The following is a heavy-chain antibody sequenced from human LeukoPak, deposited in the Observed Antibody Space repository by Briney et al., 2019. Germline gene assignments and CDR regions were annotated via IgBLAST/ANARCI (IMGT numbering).Heavy chain of an antibody. CDR1: GYTFTSYY. D-gene: IGHD5-12*01. Sequence: GASVKVSCKASGYTFTSYYMHWVRQAPGQGLEWMGIINPSGGSTSYAQKFQGRVTMTRDTSTSTVYMELSSLRSEDTAVYYCAREARGYSGYDSRSEAYYFDYWGQGTLVTVSS. CDR2: INPSGGST. J-gene: IGHJ4*02. CDR3: AREARGYSGYDSRSEAYYFDY. V-gene: IGHV1-46*01.